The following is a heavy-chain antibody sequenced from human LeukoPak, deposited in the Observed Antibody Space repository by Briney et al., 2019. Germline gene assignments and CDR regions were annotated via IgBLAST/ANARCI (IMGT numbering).Heavy chain of an antibody. CDR2: INEDGSVK. D-gene: IGHD3-10*01. CDR1: GFTFNRYW. CDR3: AKNTM. V-gene: IGHV3-7*01. Sequence: GGSLRLSCAGSGFTFNRYWMSWARQAPGKGLEWVANINEDGSVKSYVDSVRGRFTISRYNAKNSLFLQMDSLTADDTAVYYCAKNTMGGQGTLVTVSS. J-gene: IGHJ4*02.